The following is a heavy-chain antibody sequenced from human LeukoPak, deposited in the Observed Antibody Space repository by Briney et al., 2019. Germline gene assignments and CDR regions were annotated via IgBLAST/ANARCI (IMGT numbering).Heavy chain of an antibody. CDR1: GGSISSGGYS. CDR3: ARENYYRHFDF. V-gene: IGHV4-30-2*01. D-gene: IGHD3-22*01. J-gene: IGHJ4*02. Sequence: SQTLSLTCAVSGGSISSGGYSWGWIRQPPGKGLEWIGYIYPSGRAYYNPSLKRRVTISVDRSKNQFSLNLSSVTAADTAVYYCARENYYRHFDFWGQGALVTVSS. CDR2: IYPSGRA.